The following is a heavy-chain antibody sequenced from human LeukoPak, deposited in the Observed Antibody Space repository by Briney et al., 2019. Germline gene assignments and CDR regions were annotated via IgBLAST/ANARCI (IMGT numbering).Heavy chain of an antibody. Sequence: SETLSLTCIVSGVHMRTYYWSWRRQPPGKGVEGVGYSDYCGSTNYYPSLKSRVTISVDTSKNQFSLKLISVTAADTAVYYCARGATFRRTYYMDVWGKGTTVTVSS. CDR2: SDYCGST. J-gene: IGHJ6*03. CDR3: ARGATFRRTYYMDV. CDR1: GVHMRTYY. D-gene: IGHD1-1*01. V-gene: IGHV4-59*01.